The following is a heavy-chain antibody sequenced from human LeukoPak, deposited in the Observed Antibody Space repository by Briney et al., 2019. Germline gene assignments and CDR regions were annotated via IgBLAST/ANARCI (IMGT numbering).Heavy chain of an antibody. CDR1: GGSISSSTYY. D-gene: IGHD5-18*01. CDR3: ASSRLIAGYSYGSGITADY. Sequence: SETLSLTCTVSGGSISSSTYYWGWIRQPPGKGLEWIGYIYYSGSTYYNPSLKSRVTISVDTSKNQFSLKLSSVTAADTAVYYCASSRLIAGYSYGSGITADYWGQGTLVTVSS. J-gene: IGHJ4*02. CDR2: IYYSGST. V-gene: IGHV4-31*03.